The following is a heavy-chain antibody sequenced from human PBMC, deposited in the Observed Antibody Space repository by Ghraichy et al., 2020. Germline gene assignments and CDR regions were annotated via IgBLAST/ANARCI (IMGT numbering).Heavy chain of an antibody. CDR2: INHSGST. CDR1: GGSFSGYY. J-gene: IGHJ6*03. Sequence: ESLNISCAVYGGSFSGYYWSWIRQPPGKGLEWIGEINHSGSTNYNPSLKSRVTISVDTSKNQFSLKLSSVTAADTAVYYCAREVVGGYYDFWSGSTYYYYYMDVWGKGTTVTVSS. CDR3: AREVVGGYYDFWSGSTYYYYYMDV. V-gene: IGHV4-34*01. D-gene: IGHD3-3*01.